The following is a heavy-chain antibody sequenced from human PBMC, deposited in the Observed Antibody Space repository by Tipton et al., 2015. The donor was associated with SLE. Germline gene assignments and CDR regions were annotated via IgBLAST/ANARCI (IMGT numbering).Heavy chain of an antibody. Sequence: TLSLTCTVSGGSISNDYWNWIRQPPGKGLEWIGYIYSSGNTKYNPSLKSRVTMSIDTSKSQFSLKLTSVSAADTAVYYCARASRVYSYGSGSTILDSWGQGTLVTVSS. CDR2: IYSSGNT. V-gene: IGHV4-59*01. D-gene: IGHD3-10*01. CDR1: GGSISNDY. J-gene: IGHJ4*02. CDR3: ARASRVYSYGSGSTILDS.